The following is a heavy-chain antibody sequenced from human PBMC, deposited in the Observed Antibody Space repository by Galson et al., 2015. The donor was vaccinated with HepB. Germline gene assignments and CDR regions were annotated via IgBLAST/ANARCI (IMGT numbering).Heavy chain of an antibody. Sequence: QSGAEVKKPGQSLKMSCKGSGYTFTDSWIGWVRQMPGKGLEWMGIIFPGDSSTRYSPSFQGQVTISADKSISTAYLQWSSLKASDTAMYYCARRRTHYYGSGRGWFDPWGQGTLVTVSS. V-gene: IGHV5-51*01. D-gene: IGHD3-10*01. CDR3: ARRRTHYYGSGRGWFDP. CDR1: GYTFTDSW. CDR2: IFPGDSST. J-gene: IGHJ5*02.